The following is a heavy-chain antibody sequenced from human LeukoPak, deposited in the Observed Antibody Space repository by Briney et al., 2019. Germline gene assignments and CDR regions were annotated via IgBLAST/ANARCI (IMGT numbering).Heavy chain of an antibody. CDR3: AKIPATDPIDF. J-gene: IGHJ4*02. Sequence: GGSLRLSCSASGFIFSSDWMKWVRQAPGKGLDWVSSLTGSGRGTYYAPSVKGRFTMSRDDSKNTLYLQMNSLRPDDTAVYYCAKIPATDPIDFWGQGTLVTVSS. CDR1: GFIFSSDW. V-gene: IGHV3-23*01. D-gene: IGHD6-13*01. CDR2: LTGSGRGT.